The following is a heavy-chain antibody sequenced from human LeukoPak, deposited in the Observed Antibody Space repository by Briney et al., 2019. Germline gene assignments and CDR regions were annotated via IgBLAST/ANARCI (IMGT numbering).Heavy chain of an antibody. V-gene: IGHV4-34*01. CDR1: GMSFTDYY. CDR3: ARGSGSYTGAADH. J-gene: IGHJ5*02. CDR2: VNHRGNS. Sequence: SETLSLTCAVHGMSFTDYYWSCIRQPPGKGLEWIGEVNHRGNSYFNPSFKSRVTISLDTSRKQFSLNLTSVTAADTALYFCARGSGSYTGAADHWGQGTLVTVSS. D-gene: IGHD6-19*01.